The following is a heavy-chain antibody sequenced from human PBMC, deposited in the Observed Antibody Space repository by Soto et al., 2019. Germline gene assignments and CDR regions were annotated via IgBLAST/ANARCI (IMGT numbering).Heavy chain of an antibody. CDR3: ARSRIAVAGTGHIDY. J-gene: IGHJ4*02. Sequence: SDTLSLTCSVSGGSISSSSYFWGWIRQPPGKGLEWIGTIYYSGSTYYNPSLKSRVTISVDTSKNQFSLKLSSVTAADTAVYYCARSRIAVAGTGHIDYWGQGTLVTVSS. V-gene: IGHV4-39*01. CDR2: IYYSGST. CDR1: GGSISSSSYF. D-gene: IGHD6-19*01.